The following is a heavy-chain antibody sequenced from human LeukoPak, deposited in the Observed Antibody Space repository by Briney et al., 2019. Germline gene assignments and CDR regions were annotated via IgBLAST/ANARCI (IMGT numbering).Heavy chain of an antibody. Sequence: ASVKVSCKASGYTFTGYYMHWVRQALGQGLEWMGWINPNSGGTNYAQKFQGRVTMTRDTSISTAYMELSRLRSDDTAVYYCARVGAIPRVGATIGLISNYFDYWGQGTLVTVSS. V-gene: IGHV1-2*02. CDR2: INPNSGGT. CDR3: ARVGAIPRVGATIGLISNYFDY. CDR1: GYTFTGYY. J-gene: IGHJ4*02. D-gene: IGHD1-26*01.